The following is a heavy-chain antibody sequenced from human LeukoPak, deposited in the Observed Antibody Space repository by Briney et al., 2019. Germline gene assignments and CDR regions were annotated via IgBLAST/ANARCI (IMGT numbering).Heavy chain of an antibody. Sequence: ASVKVSCKASGYTFTGYYMHWVLQAPGQGLEWMGWINPNSGGTNYAQKFQGRVTMTRDTSISTAYMELSRLRSDDTAVYYCARDAAPSSGWYYFDYWGQGTLVTVSS. V-gene: IGHV1-2*02. CDR2: INPNSGGT. CDR3: ARDAAPSSGWYYFDY. CDR1: GYTFTGYY. J-gene: IGHJ4*02. D-gene: IGHD6-19*01.